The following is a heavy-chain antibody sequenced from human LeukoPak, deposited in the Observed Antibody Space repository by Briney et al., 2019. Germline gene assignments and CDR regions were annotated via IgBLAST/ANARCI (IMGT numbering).Heavy chain of an antibody. CDR3: ASSIAVAGNGAMDV. CDR1: GNTFTGYD. Sequence: ASRKVSCKASGNTFTGYDMRWVRQAPGQGLEWMGWMNANSGNTGYAQKFQGRVTITRNTSINTPYLELSSLRSEDTAVYYCASSIAVAGNGAMDVWGKGTTVTVSS. D-gene: IGHD6-19*01. V-gene: IGHV1-8*03. CDR2: MNANSGNT. J-gene: IGHJ6*03.